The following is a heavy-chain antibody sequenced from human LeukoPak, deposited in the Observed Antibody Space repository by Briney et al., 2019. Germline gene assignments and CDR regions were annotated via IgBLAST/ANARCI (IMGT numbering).Heavy chain of an antibody. CDR1: GYTFTKYG. CDR2: ISTYNGKT. D-gene: IGHD3-22*01. Sequence: ASVKVSCKASGYTFTKYGISWVRQAPGQGLEWMGWISTYNGKTKYAQKFQGRVTMTTDTSTSTAYMELRNIRSDETAVYYCAREASYDSSGYWTFYFDYWGQGTLVTVSS. V-gene: IGHV1-18*01. J-gene: IGHJ4*02. CDR3: AREASYDSSGYWTFYFDY.